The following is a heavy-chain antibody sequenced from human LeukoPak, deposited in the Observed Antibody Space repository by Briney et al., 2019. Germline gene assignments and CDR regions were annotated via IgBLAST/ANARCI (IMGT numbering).Heavy chain of an antibody. D-gene: IGHD6-19*01. Sequence: SETLSLTCTVSGRSISSYYWNWIRQPPGKGLEWIGYIYYNGSTNYNPSLKSRVTISIDTSKNQFSLKVSSVTAADTAVYYCARAHSSGWPHMFDPWGQGTLVTVPS. CDR3: ARAHSSGWPHMFDP. CDR1: GRSISSYY. V-gene: IGHV4-59*01. J-gene: IGHJ5*02. CDR2: IYYNGST.